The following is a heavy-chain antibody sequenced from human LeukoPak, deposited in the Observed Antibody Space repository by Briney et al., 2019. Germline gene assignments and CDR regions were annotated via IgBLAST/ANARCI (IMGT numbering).Heavy chain of an antibody. V-gene: IGHV3-9*01. CDR2: ISWNSGSI. J-gene: IGHJ3*02. Sequence: PGGSLRLSCAASGFTFDDYAMHWVRQAPGKGLEWVSGISWNSGSIGYADSVKGRFTISRDNAKNSLYLQMNSLRAEDTALYYCAKRSGFGELLFEDAFDIWGQGTMVTVSS. CDR1: GFTFDDYA. CDR3: AKRSGFGELLFEDAFDI. D-gene: IGHD3-10*01.